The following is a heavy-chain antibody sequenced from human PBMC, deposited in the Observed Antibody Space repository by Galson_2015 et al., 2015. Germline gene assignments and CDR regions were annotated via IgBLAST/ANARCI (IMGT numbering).Heavy chain of an antibody. Sequence: SETLSLTCAVSGYSISSGNYWGWIRQPPGKGLEWIGSMSHSGNSYYNSSLKSRVTILLDTSKSQFSLKLSPVTAADTAVYYCAGGRRSDTWYTALDLWGQGTLVTVSS. J-gene: IGHJ4*02. CDR1: GYSISSGNY. CDR3: AGGRRSDTWYTALDL. D-gene: IGHD6-13*01. V-gene: IGHV4-38-2*01. CDR2: MSHSGNS.